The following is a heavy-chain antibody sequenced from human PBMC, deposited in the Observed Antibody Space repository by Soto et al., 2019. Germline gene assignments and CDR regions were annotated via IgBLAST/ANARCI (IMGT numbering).Heavy chain of an antibody. V-gene: IGHV3-30*03. CDR3: NSSGFYYMLTGYYRYKYYGMDV. Sequence: GGSLRLSCAASGFTFGSFWMSWVRQAPGKGLEWVAVISYDGSNKYYADSVKGRFTISRDNSKNTLYLQMNSLRAEDTAVYYCNSSGFYYMLTGYYRYKYYGMDVWGQGTTVTVSS. J-gene: IGHJ6*02. CDR1: GFTFGSFW. CDR2: ISYDGSNK. D-gene: IGHD3-9*01.